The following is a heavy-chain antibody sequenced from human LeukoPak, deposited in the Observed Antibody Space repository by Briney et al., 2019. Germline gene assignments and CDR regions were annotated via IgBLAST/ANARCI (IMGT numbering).Heavy chain of an antibody. D-gene: IGHD1-26*01. Sequence: PSQTLSLTCTVSGGSISSGGYYWSWIPQHPGKGLVWIRYMYYSGSTYYNPSLKSRVTISVDTSKNQFSLKLSSVTAADTAVYYCARGEKRFLVPSGFDSWGQGTMVTVSS. CDR1: GGSISSGGYY. CDR2: MYYSGST. J-gene: IGHJ3*02. CDR3: ARGEKRFLVPSGFDS. V-gene: IGHV4-31*03.